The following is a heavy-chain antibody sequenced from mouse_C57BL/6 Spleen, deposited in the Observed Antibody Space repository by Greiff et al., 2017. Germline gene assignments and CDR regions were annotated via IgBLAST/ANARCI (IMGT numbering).Heavy chain of an antibody. CDR1: GFTFSDYG. D-gene: IGHD1-1*02. V-gene: IGHV5-17*01. J-gene: IGHJ2*01. CDR3: ARHGPHGGFDY. CDR2: ISSGSSTI. Sequence: EVKLVESGGGLVKPGGSLKLSCAASGFTFSDYGMHWVRQAPEKGLEWVAYISSGSSTIYYADTVKGRFTISRDNAKDTLFLQMTSLRSEDTAMYYCARHGPHGGFDYWGQGTTLTVSS.